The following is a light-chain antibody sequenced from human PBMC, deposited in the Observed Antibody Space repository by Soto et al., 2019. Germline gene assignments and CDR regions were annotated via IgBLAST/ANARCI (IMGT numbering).Light chain of an antibody. CDR2: DNN. CDR1: SSSIGTHY. Sequence: QSVLTQPPSVSAAPGQRVSISCSGSSSSIGTHYVAWYQQVPGTPPKLLFYDNNKRPSGTPDRFSGSKSGTSATLGITGLQTGDEADYYCGTWDPGLVWVFGGGTKLIVL. V-gene: IGLV1-51*01. CDR3: GTWDPGLVWV. J-gene: IGLJ3*02.